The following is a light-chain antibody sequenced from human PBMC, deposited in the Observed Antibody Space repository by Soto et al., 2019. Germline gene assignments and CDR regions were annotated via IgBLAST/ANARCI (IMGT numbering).Light chain of an antibody. Sequence: DIVLIQSPLSLPVTPGEAASISCSSSQSLLHSNGYNYLDWYVQKPGQSPQLLIYLTSNLASGVPDRFSGSGSGTDFSLKISRVEAEDVGLYYCMQALEIPLTFGGGTKVDIK. CDR1: QSLLHSNGYNY. CDR3: MQALEIPLT. J-gene: IGKJ4*01. V-gene: IGKV2-28*01. CDR2: LTS.